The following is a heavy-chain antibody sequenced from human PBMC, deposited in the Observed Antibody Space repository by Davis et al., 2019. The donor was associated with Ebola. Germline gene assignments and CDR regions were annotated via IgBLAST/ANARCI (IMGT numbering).Heavy chain of an antibody. Sequence: PGGSLRLSCAASGFTFSSYSMNWVRQAPGKGLEWVSSISSSSSYIYYADSVKGRFTISRDNSKNSLYLQMNSLRAEDTAVYYCARVSYDSSGYYLQYYFDYWGQGTLVTVSS. CDR3: ARVSYDSSGYYLQYYFDY. V-gene: IGHV3-21*01. D-gene: IGHD3-22*01. CDR2: ISSSSSYI. CDR1: GFTFSSYS. J-gene: IGHJ4*02.